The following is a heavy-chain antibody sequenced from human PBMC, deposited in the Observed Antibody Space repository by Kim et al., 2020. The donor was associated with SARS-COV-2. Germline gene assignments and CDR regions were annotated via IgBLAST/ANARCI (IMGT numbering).Heavy chain of an antibody. CDR2: FDPEDGET. CDR3: ATVDIAVAGTPNYFDY. J-gene: IGHJ4*02. CDR1: GYTLTELS. V-gene: IGHV1-24*01. Sequence: ASVKVSCKVSGYTLTELSMHWVRQAPGKGLEWMGGFDPEDGETIYAQKFQGRVTMTEDTSTDTAYMELSSLRSEDTAVYYCATVDIAVAGTPNYFDYWGQGTLVTVSS. D-gene: IGHD6-19*01.